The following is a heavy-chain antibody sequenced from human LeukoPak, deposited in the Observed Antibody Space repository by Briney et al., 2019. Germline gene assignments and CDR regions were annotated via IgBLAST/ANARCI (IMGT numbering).Heavy chain of an antibody. CDR2: IKSKTDGGTT. CDR1: GFTFRDVW. CDR3: AVGYYGSGSY. D-gene: IGHD3-10*01. Sequence: GGSLRLSCAASGFTFRDVWLNWVRQAPGKGLEWVGRIKSKTDGGTTDYAAPVKGRFIISRDDSKNTVYLQMNSLRTEDTAVYYCAVGYYGSGSYWGQGTLVTVSS. V-gene: IGHV3-15*07. J-gene: IGHJ4*02.